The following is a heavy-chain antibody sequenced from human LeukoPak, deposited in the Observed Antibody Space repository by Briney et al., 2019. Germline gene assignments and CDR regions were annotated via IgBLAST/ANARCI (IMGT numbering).Heavy chain of an antibody. CDR3: AKYKYYYDSSGYSWFDP. J-gene: IGHJ5*02. Sequence: PGGSLRLSCAASGFTFSSYGMHWVRQAPGKGLEWVAVISYDGSNKYYADSVKGRFTISRDNSKNTLYLKMNSLRAEDTAVYYCAKYKYYYDSSGYSWFDPWGQGTLVTVSS. V-gene: IGHV3-30*18. CDR2: ISYDGSNK. CDR1: GFTFSSYG. D-gene: IGHD3-22*01.